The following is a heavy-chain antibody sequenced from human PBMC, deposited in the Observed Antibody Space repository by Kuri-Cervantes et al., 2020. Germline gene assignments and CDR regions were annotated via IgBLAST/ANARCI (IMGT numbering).Heavy chain of an antibody. V-gene: IGHV3-53*01. J-gene: IGHJ4*02. Sequence: GGSLRLSCAASGFTVSSNYMSWVRQAPGKGLEWVSVIYSGGSTYYADSVKGRFTISRDNSKNTLYLQMNSLRAEDTAVYYCARVNYYDSSGYYEGKRMFDYWGQGTLVTVSS. D-gene: IGHD3-22*01. CDR2: IYSGGST. CDR1: GFTVSSNY. CDR3: ARVNYYDSSGYYEGKRMFDY.